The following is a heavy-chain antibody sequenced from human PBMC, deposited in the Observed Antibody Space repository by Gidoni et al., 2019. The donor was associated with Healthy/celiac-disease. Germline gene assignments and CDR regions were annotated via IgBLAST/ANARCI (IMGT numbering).Heavy chain of an antibody. CDR1: GFPFSSFA. D-gene: IGHD3-10*01. V-gene: IGHV3-23*01. Sequence: EVQLFESGGGLVQPGGSLRLSCAASGFPFSSFAMSCVRQAPGKGREWVSAISSSGGSTYYADSVKGRFTIYRDKSKNTLYLQMNSLRAEDTAVYYCEKSPLWCGVRDGNYFDYWGQGTLVTVSS. J-gene: IGHJ4*02. CDR3: EKSPLWCGVRDGNYFDY. CDR2: ISSSGGST.